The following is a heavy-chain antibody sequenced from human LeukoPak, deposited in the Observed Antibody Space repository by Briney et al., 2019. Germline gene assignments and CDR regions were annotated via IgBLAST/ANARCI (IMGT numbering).Heavy chain of an antibody. J-gene: IGHJ5*02. V-gene: IGHV4-59*01. CDR1: GGSISSYY. D-gene: IGHD3-10*01. CDR2: IYYSGST. Sequence: SETLSLTCPVSGGSISSYYWSWIRQPPGKGLEWIGYIYYSGSTNYNPSLKSRVTISVDTSKHQFSLKLSSVTAAAMAVYYCARGGITMVRGGNWFDPWGKGTLVTVSS. CDR3: ARGGITMVRGGNWFDP.